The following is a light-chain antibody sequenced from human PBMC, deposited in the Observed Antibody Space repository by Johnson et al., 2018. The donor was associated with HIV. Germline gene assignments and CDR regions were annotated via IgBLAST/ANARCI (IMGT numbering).Light chain of an antibody. V-gene: IGLV1-51*01. CDR2: DNN. Sequence: QSVLTQPPSVSAAPGQKVTISCSGSSSNIGNNYVSWYQQLPGTAPKLLIYDNNKRPSGIPDRFSGSKSGTSATLGITGLQTEDEADYYCGTWNSTLSAPDVFGTGTKVTVL. J-gene: IGLJ1*01. CDR3: GTWNSTLSAPDV. CDR1: SSNIGNNY.